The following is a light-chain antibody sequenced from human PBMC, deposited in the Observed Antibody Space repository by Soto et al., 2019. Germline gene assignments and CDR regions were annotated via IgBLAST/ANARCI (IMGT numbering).Light chain of an antibody. CDR2: EGT. Sequence: QSALTQPASVSGSPGQSITISFTGTSSDIGSYNLVSWYQQRPGKAPKFMIYEGTKRPSGVSKRFSGSKSGNTASLTVSGLQAEDEADDYCCSYAGSRHYVFGTGTKLTVL. V-gene: IGLV2-23*01. J-gene: IGLJ1*01. CDR1: SSDIGSYNL. CDR3: CSYAGSRHYV.